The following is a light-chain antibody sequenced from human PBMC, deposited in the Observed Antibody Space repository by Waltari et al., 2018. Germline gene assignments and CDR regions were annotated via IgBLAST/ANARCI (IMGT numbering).Light chain of an antibody. CDR1: RRVTSNY. Sequence: EIVLTQSPGTLSLSPGESATLSCRASRRVTSNYLAWYQPKPGQAPRLLIHGASSRATDIPDRFSGSGSGTDFTLTINRLEPEDFAVYYCQQFGSSPFTFGQGTRLEIK. J-gene: IGKJ5*01. CDR2: GAS. CDR3: QQFGSSPFT. V-gene: IGKV3-20*01.